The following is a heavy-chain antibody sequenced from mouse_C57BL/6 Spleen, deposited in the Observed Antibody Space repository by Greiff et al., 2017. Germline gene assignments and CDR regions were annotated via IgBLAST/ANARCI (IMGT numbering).Heavy chain of an antibody. J-gene: IGHJ4*01. V-gene: IGHV5-12*01. CDR1: GFTFSDYY. CDR3: ARDYYGSSYYAMDD. D-gene: IGHD1-1*01. CDR2: ISNGGGST. Sequence: EVKLMESGGGLVQPGGSLKLSCAASGFTFSDYYMYWVRQTPEKRLEWVAYISNGGGSTYYPDTVKGRFTLSRDNAKNPLYLQMSRMTSEDTARYYCARDYYGSSYYAMDDWGQGTSVTASS.